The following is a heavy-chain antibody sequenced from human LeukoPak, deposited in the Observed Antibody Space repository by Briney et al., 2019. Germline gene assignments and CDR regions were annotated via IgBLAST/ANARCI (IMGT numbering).Heavy chain of an antibody. CDR1: GYTFTGYY. Sequence: SVKVSCKASGYTFTGYYMHWVRQAPGQGLEWMGWINPNSGGTNYAQKFQGRVTMTRDTSISTAYMELSRLRSDDKAVYYCARGTRWIQLWFDYWGQGTLVTVSS. V-gene: IGHV1-2*02. CDR3: ARGTRWIQLWFDY. CDR2: INPNSGGT. J-gene: IGHJ4*02. D-gene: IGHD5-18*01.